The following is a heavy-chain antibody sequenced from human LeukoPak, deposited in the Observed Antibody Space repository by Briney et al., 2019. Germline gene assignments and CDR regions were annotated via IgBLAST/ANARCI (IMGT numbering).Heavy chain of an antibody. D-gene: IGHD3-10*01. V-gene: IGHV3-53*01. CDR1: GFTVSSNY. CDR2: IYSGGST. J-gene: IGHJ6*03. CDR3: ARDKASITMVRGAVYYYYYMDV. Sequence: GGSLRLSCAASGFTVSSNYMSWVRQAPGKGLEWVSVIYSGGSTYYADSVKGRFTISRDNSKNTLYLQMNSLRAEDTAVYYCARDKASITMVRGAVYYYYYMDVWGKGTTVTISS.